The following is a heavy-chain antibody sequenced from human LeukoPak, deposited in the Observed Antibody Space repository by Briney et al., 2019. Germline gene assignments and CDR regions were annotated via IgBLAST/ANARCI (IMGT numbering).Heavy chain of an antibody. CDR3: AKTRVAAAGTHPPL. Sequence: PGGSLRLSCTASGLTFRNYAMQWVRQAPGKGLEWVTVISSDGSNRFYTDSVKGRFTISRDNSKNTLYLQMNSLRAEDTAVYYCAKTRVAAAGTHPPLWGQGTLVTVSS. CDR1: GLTFRNYA. D-gene: IGHD6-13*01. V-gene: IGHV3-30-3*02. J-gene: IGHJ4*02. CDR2: ISSDGSNR.